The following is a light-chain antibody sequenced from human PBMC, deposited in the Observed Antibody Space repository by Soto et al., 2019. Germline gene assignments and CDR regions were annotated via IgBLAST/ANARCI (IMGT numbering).Light chain of an antibody. CDR3: HVWDSSSDHYV. CDR1: NIGGKS. V-gene: IGLV3-21*02. CDR2: DDS. Sequence: SYEQTQPPSVSVAPGQTARITCGGNNIGGKSVHWYQQKPGQAPVLVVYDDSDRPSGIPDRFSGSNSGDTATLTIRRVEAGDEADYYCHVWDSSSDHYVFGTGTKV. J-gene: IGLJ1*01.